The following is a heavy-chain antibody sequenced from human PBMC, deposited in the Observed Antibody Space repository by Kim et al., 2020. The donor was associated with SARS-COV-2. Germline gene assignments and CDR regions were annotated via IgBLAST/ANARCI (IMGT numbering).Heavy chain of an antibody. V-gene: IGHV3-48*04. J-gene: IGHJ4*02. D-gene: IGHD2-15*01. CDR2: ISSSSSTI. Sequence: GGSLRLSCAASGFTFSSYSMNWVRQAPGKGLEWVSYISSSSSTIYYADSVKGRFTISRDNAKNSLYLQMNSLRAEDTAVYYCARGEEWWYLDHWGQGTLVTVSS. CDR1: GFTFSSYS. CDR3: ARGEEWWYLDH.